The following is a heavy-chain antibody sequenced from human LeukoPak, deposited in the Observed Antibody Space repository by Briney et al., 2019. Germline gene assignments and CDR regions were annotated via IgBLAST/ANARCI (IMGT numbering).Heavy chain of an antibody. CDR1: GGTFSSYA. D-gene: IGHD3-3*01. J-gene: IGHJ5*02. V-gene: IGHV1-69*05. CDR3: ASTLGDDLWSGYLT. Sequence: SVKVSCKASGGTFSSYAISWVRQAPGQGLEWMGGIIPIFGTANYAQKFQGRVTITTDESTSTAYMELSSLRSEDTAVYYCASTLGDDLWSGYLTWGQGTLVTVSS. CDR2: IIPIFGTA.